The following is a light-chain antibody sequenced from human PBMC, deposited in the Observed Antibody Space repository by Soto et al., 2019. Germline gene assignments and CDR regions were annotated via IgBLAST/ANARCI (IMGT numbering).Light chain of an antibody. V-gene: IGKV1-39*01. CDR3: QQSYIIPRA. Sequence: DIQMTQSPSSLSASVGDRVTITCRASQSIGSYVTWYQQKPGKAPQLLIFAASSLQSGVPSRFTGSGYGTDFTLTISSLPPEDFATYYCQQSYIIPRAFGQGTTVEIK. CDR2: AAS. CDR1: QSIGSY. J-gene: IGKJ1*01.